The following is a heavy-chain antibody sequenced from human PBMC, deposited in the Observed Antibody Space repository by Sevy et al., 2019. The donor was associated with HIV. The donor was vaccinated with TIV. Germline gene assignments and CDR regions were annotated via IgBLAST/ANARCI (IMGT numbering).Heavy chain of an antibody. CDR3: VGRRYSYTYSWSYHFDY. CDR2: ISSSGTTL. D-gene: IGHD5-18*01. V-gene: IGHV3-11*01. Sequence: GGPLRLSCAASGLTFSDYYMSWIRQAPGKGLEWLSYISSSGTTLYSADSVKGRFAISRDNAKNSLYLQMNSLRAEDTAVYFCVGRRYSYTYSWSYHFDYWGQGALGTVSS. CDR1: GLTFSDYY. J-gene: IGHJ4*02.